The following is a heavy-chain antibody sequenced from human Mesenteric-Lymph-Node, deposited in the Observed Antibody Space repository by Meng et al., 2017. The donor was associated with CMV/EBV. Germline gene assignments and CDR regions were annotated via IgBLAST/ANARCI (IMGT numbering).Heavy chain of an antibody. D-gene: IGHD3-3*01. CDR2: IYYTRNT. CDR1: GASLSSGAYY. V-gene: IGHV4-61*08. Sequence: SETLSLTCTVSGASLSSGAYYWSWLRQPPGEGLEWIGYIYYTRNTNYNPSLKSRVTLSVDTSKNQVSLKLSSVTAADTAMFYCARGSGALGYYFDYWGQGTLVTVSS. CDR3: ARGSGALGYYFDY. J-gene: IGHJ4*02.